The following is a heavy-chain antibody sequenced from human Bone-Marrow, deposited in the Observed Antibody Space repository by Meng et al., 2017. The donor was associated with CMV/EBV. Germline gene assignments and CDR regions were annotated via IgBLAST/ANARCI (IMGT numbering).Heavy chain of an antibody. CDR1: GFTFSSYG. J-gene: IGHJ6*02. Sequence: GGSLRLSCAASGFTFSSYGMHWVRQAPGKGLEWVAFISYDGSNKYYADSVKGRFTISRDNSKNTLYLQMNSLRAEDTAVYYCAKSLDSKQLDNYGMDVWGQGTTVTVSS. V-gene: IGHV3-30*02. CDR3: AKSLDSKQLDNYGMDV. CDR2: ISYDGSNK. D-gene: IGHD4-11*01.